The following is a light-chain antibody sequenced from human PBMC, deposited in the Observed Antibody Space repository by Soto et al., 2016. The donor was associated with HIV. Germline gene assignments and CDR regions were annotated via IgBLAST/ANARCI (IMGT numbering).Light chain of an antibody. CDR2: DDN. J-gene: IGLJ2*01. CDR3: QVWDSSGDHVV. CDR1: NIGSKS. V-gene: IGLV3-21*03. Sequence: SYELTQPPSVSVAPGNTARITCGGNNIGSKSVHWYQQKPGQAPVLVVYDDNDRPSGIPERFSGSNSGNTATLSISRVEAGDEADYYCQVWDSSGDHVVFGGGIKLTVL.